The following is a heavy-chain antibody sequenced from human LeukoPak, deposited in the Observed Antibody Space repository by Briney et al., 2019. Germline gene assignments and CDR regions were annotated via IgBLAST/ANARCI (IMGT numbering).Heavy chain of an antibody. V-gene: IGHV3-30*02. CDR3: AKDQDIVVVVAATLRSVGAFDI. CDR1: GSTFSSYG. Sequence: PGGSLRLSCAASGSTFSSYGMHWVRQAPGKGLEWVAFIRYDGSNKYYADSVKGRFTISRDNSKNTLYLQMNSLRAEDTAVYYCAKDQDIVVVVAATLRSVGAFDIWGQGTMVTVSS. J-gene: IGHJ3*02. CDR2: IRYDGSNK. D-gene: IGHD2-15*01.